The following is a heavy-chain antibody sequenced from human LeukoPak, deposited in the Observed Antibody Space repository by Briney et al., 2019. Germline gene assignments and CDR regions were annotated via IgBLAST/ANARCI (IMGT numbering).Heavy chain of an antibody. CDR1: GGSISSYY. D-gene: IGHD3-22*01. CDR2: IYTSGST. Sequence: PSETLSLTCTVSGGSISSYYWSWIRQPAGKGLEWIGRIYTSGSTNYNPSLKSRVTMSVDTSKNQFSLKLSSVTAADTAVYYCARVRSFSMSHPLDYFDYWGQGTLVTVSS. V-gene: IGHV4-4*07. J-gene: IGHJ4*02. CDR3: ARVRSFSMSHPLDYFDY.